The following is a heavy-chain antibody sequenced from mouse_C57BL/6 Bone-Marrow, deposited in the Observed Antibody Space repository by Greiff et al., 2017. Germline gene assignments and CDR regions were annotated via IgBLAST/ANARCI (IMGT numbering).Heavy chain of an antibody. D-gene: IGHD1-1*02. CDR1: GFTFSNYW. J-gene: IGHJ3*01. CDR3: TGLWAWFAY. CDR2: IRLKSDNYAT. Sequence: EVQLVESGGGLVQPGGSMKLSCVASGFTFSNYWMNWVRQSPEKGLEWVAQIRLKSDNYATHYAESVKGRFTISRDDSKSSVYLQMNNVRAEDTGIYYCTGLWAWFAYWGQGTLVTVSA. V-gene: IGHV6-3*01.